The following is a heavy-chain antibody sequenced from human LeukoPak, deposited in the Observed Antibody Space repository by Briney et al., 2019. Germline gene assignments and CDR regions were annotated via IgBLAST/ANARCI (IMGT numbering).Heavy chain of an antibody. CDR1: GYTFTGYY. D-gene: IGHD4-17*01. CDR2: INPNSGGT. Sequence: ASVNVSCKASGYTFTGYYMHGVRQAPGQGLEWMGRINPNSGGTNYAQKFQGKVTMTRDTSISTAYMELSRLRSDDTAVYYCARDGNYGDYDYWGQGTLVTVSS. CDR3: ARDGNYGDYDY. J-gene: IGHJ4*02. V-gene: IGHV1-2*06.